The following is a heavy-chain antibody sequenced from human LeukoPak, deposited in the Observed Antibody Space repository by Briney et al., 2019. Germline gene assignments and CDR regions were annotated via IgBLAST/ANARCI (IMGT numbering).Heavy chain of an antibody. V-gene: IGHV3-9*01. CDR3: ARGPEWELDYYYYMDV. J-gene: IGHJ6*03. CDR2: ISWNSGSI. D-gene: IGHD1-26*01. Sequence: TGGSLRLSCAASGFTFDDYAMHWVRQAPGKGLEWVSSISWNSGSIGYADSVKGRFTISRDNAKNSLYLQMNSLRAEDTALYYCARGPEWELDYYYYMDVWGKGTTVTVSS. CDR1: GFTFDDYA.